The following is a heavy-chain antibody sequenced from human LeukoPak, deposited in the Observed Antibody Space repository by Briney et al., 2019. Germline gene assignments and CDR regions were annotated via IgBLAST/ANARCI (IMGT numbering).Heavy chain of an antibody. CDR3: ARRYCGSPSCVNWFDP. Sequence: GRSLRLSCEASGFTFSSKGMHWVRQAPGKGLEWVAVIWYDGSSKYYADSVKGRFTISRDNAKNTLFLQMNSLRAEDTAVYYCARRYCGSPSCVNWFDPWGQGALVTVSS. V-gene: IGHV3-33*01. J-gene: IGHJ5*02. D-gene: IGHD2-2*01. CDR1: GFTFSSKG. CDR2: IWYDGSSK.